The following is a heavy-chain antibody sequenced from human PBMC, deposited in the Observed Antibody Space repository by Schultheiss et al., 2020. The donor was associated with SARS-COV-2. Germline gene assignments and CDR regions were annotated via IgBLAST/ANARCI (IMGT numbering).Heavy chain of an antibody. J-gene: IGHJ4*02. CDR3: ARIVMTAVTTFYFDY. V-gene: IGHV2-70*11. Sequence: SGPTLVKPTQTLTLTCTFSGFSLSTSGMCVSWIRQPPGKALEWLARIDWDDDKYYSTSLKTRLTITKDTSKNQVVLTMTNMDPVDTATYYCARIVMTAVTTFYFDYRCQGTLDTVSS. CDR1: GFSLSTSGMC. CDR2: IDWDDDK. D-gene: IGHD4-17*01.